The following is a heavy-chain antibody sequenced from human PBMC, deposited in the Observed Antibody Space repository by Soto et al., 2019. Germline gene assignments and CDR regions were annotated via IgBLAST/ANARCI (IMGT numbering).Heavy chain of an antibody. CDR1: GFTFSNYE. J-gene: IGHJ4*02. CDR2: XXSXGXSX. Sequence: PGGSPRLSCAASGFTFSNYEMNWVRQAPGKGLXGVAXXXSXGXSXKXXXXVKGRFTIARDNAWSTLFLQMNSLRDDDTAVYYCARESDGDAFDSWGQGTLVTVSS. D-gene: IGHD4-17*01. V-gene: IGHV3-48*03. CDR3: ARESDGDAFDS.